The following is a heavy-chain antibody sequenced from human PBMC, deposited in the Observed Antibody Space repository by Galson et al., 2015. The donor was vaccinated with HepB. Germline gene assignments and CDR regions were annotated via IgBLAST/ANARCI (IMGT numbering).Heavy chain of an antibody. Sequence: SVKVSCKVSGYTLTELSMHWVRQAPGKGLEWMGGFDPEDGETIYAQKFQGRVTMTEDTSTDTAYMELSSLRSEDTAVYYCATASPIVGATWGDDAFDIWGQGTMVTVSS. D-gene: IGHD1-26*01. CDR3: ATASPIVGATWGDDAFDI. V-gene: IGHV1-24*01. CDR2: FDPEDGET. CDR1: GYTLTELS. J-gene: IGHJ3*02.